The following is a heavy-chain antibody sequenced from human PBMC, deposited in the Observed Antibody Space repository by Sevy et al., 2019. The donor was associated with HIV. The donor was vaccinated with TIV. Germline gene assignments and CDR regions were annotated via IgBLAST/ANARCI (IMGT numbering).Heavy chain of an antibody. CDR3: VRDYSGWLDP. Sequence: GGSLRFSCAASGFTFSSYRMNWVRQAPGKGLEWVSYISSSSSTIYYADSVKGRFTISRDNAKNSLYLQMNSLRDEDTAVYYCVRDYSGWLDPRGQGTLVTVSS. CDR1: GFTFSSYR. V-gene: IGHV3-48*02. CDR2: ISSSSSTI. J-gene: IGHJ5*02. D-gene: IGHD1-26*01.